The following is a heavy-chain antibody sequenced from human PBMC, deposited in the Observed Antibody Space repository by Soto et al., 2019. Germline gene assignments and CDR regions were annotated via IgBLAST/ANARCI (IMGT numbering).Heavy chain of an antibody. Sequence: GASLKISCKGFGYSFPTCWIGWVRQMPGKGLEWMGSIYCGDSDTRYSPSFQGQVTISADKSISTAYLQWSSLKASDSAMYYCGRQGYGGTPTDYWGHGTLVTVSS. J-gene: IGHJ4*01. CDR2: IYCGDSDT. CDR3: GRQGYGGTPTDY. D-gene: IGHD4-17*01. V-gene: IGHV5-51*01. CDR1: GYSFPTCW.